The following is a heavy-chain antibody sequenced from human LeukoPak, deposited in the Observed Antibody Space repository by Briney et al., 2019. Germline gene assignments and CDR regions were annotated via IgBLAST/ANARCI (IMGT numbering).Heavy chain of an antibody. CDR1: GFTFSSYA. V-gene: IGHV3-23*01. D-gene: IGHD6-19*01. CDR3: AKDRGGSSGWYYFDY. CDR2: ISGSGGRR. J-gene: IGHJ4*02. Sequence: GGSLRLXCAASGFTFSSYAMSWVRQAPGKGLEWVSAISGSGGRRYYADSVKGRFTISRDNSKNTLYLQMNSLRAEDTAVYYCAKDRGGSSGWYYFDYWGQGTLVTVSS.